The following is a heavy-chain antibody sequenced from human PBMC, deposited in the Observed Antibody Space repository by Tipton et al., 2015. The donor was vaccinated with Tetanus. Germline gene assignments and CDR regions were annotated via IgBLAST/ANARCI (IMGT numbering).Heavy chain of an antibody. CDR3: AGVTAQRTELYFEH. D-gene: IGHD2-8*02. V-gene: IGHV4-59*01. CDR2: IYYSGST. J-gene: IGHJ1*01. Sequence: TLSLTCSVSGGSISSYFWSWIRQSPGQGLEWIGLIYYSGSTSCNPSLKSRVTISVDTSKNQLSLKLTSVTAADTAVYYCAGVTAQRTELYFEHWGQGTQVTVSS. CDR1: GGSISSYF.